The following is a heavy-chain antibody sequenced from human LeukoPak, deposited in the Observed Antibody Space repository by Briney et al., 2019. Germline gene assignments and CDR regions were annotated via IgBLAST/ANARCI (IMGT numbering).Heavy chain of an antibody. CDR1: GGSISSGSYY. D-gene: IGHD4-11*01. Sequence: PSETLSLTCTVSGGSISSGSYYWSWIRQPAGKGLEWIGRIYTSGSTNYNPSLKSRVTISVDTSKNQFSLKLSSVTAADTAVYYCARDPDYSNYGSDYWDQGTLVTVSS. J-gene: IGHJ4*02. CDR3: ARDPDYSNYGSDY. CDR2: IYTSGST. V-gene: IGHV4-61*02.